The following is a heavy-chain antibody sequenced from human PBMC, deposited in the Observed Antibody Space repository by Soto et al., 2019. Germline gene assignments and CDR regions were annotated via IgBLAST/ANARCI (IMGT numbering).Heavy chain of an antibody. V-gene: IGHV3-21*01. CDR1: GFTFSSYS. J-gene: IGHJ6*02. CDR2: ISSSSSYI. Sequence: GGSLRLSCAASGFTFSSYSMNWVRQAPGKGLEWVSSISSSSSYIYYADSVKGRFTISRDNAKNSLYLQMNSLRAEDTAVYYCARDIYSSSWEIASYYYYGMAVWGQGTTVTVSS. CDR3: ARDIYSSSWEIASYYYYGMAV. D-gene: IGHD6-13*01.